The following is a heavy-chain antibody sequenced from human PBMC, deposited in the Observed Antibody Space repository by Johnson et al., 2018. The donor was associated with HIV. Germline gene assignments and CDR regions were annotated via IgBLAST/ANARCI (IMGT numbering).Heavy chain of an antibody. CDR3: ARGFCSNGVCSSLLGFDAFDI. V-gene: IGHV3-30-3*01. D-gene: IGHD2-8*01. J-gene: IGHJ3*02. Sequence: QLVESGGGVVQPGGSLRLSCAASGFTFSTYAIHWVRQAPGKGLEWVVVISSDGNNKYYADSVKGRLPISRDKSKNMVYLQMNSLRAEETAVYFCARGFCSNGVCSSLLGFDAFDIWGQGTTVTVSS. CDR1: GFTFSTYA. CDR2: ISSDGNNK.